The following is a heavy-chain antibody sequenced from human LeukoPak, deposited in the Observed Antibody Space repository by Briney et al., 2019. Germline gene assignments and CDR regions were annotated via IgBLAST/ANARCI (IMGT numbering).Heavy chain of an antibody. CDR2: IYHSGGT. Sequence: SGTLSLTCAVSGGSISSSSWWSWVRQPPGKGLEWIGEIYHSGGTNYNPSLKSRVTISVDKSKNQFSLKLSSVTAADTAVYYCERLGGYNGYAPYGMDVWGQGTTVTVSS. V-gene: IGHV4-4*02. CDR3: ERLGGYNGYAPYGMDV. CDR1: GGSISSSSW. D-gene: IGHD5-12*01. J-gene: IGHJ6*02.